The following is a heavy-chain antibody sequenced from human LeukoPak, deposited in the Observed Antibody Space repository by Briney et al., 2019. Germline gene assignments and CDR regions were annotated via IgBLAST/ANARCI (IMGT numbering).Heavy chain of an antibody. CDR3: ARAAYDSGSYIVNHDY. D-gene: IGHD3-22*01. V-gene: IGHV3-64D*06. CDR1: GFTFSTYA. Sequence: GGSLRLSCSASGFTFSTYAVHWVRQAPGKRLECVSAISSSGGATYYADSVKGRFTISRDNSKNALYLQMSNLRAEDTAMYYCARAAYDSGSYIVNHDYWGQGTLVTVSS. J-gene: IGHJ4*02. CDR2: ISSSGGAT.